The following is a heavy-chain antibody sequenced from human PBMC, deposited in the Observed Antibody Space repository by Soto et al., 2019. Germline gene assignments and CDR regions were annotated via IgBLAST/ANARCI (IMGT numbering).Heavy chain of an antibody. CDR3: ARDRSNSPDYFDY. CDR1: GGSISSGYYY. V-gene: IGHV4-30-4*01. CDR2: IYYSGST. Sequence: SETLSLTCSVSGGSISSGYYYWSWIRQPPGKGLEWIGYIYYSGSTSYNPSLKSRLTISLDTSKNQFSLKLSSVSAADTAVYYCARDRSNSPDYFDYWGQGTLVTVSS. D-gene: IGHD6-6*01. J-gene: IGHJ4*02.